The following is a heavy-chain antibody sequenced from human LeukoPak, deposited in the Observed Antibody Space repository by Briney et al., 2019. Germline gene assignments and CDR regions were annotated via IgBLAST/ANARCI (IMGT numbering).Heavy chain of an antibody. V-gene: IGHV1-2*02. CDR3: ARGTYYYDSSGYYEYFQH. D-gene: IGHD3-22*01. CDR1: GYTFTGYY. Sequence: GASVKVSCKASGYTFTGYYMHWVRQAPGQGLEWMGWINPNSGGTNYAQKVQGRVTMTRDTSISTAYMELSRLRSDDTAVYYCARGTYYYDSSGYYEYFQHWGQGTLVTVSS. J-gene: IGHJ1*01. CDR2: INPNSGGT.